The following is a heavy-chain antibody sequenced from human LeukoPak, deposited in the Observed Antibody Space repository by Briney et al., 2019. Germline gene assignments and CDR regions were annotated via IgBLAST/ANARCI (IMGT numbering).Heavy chain of an antibody. CDR1: GITLSNYG. V-gene: IGHV3-23*01. CDR3: AKSPRSAADNWFDP. CDR2: MSGSGGGT. D-gene: IGHD6-13*01. J-gene: IGHJ5*02. Sequence: GGSLRLSCAVSGITLSNYGMSWVRQAPGKGLEWVAGMSGSGGGTQYADSVKGRFIISRDNSKKTLYLQMNSLTVEDTAVYYCAKSPRSAADNWFDPWGQGTLVTVSS.